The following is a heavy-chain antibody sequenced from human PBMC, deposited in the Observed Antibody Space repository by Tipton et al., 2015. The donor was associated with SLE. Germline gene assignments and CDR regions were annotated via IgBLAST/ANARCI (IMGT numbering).Heavy chain of an antibody. CDR3: AREGPITMVRGDGKVAY. V-gene: IGHV5-10-1*01. D-gene: IGHD3-10*01. CDR2: IDPSDSYT. J-gene: IGHJ4*02. CDR1: GYSFTSYW. Sequence: QSGAEVKKPGESLRISCKGSGYSFTSYWISWVRQMPGKGLEWMGRIDPSDSYTNYSPSFQGHVTISADKSISTAYLQWSSLKASDTAMYYCAREGPITMVRGDGKVAYWGQGTLVTVSS.